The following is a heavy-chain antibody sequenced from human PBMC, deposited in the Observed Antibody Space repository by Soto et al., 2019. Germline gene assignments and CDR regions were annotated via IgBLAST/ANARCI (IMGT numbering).Heavy chain of an antibody. D-gene: IGHD1-1*01. CDR1: GGSISGYY. J-gene: IGHJ5*02. V-gene: IGHV4-59*01. CDR2: VYSSGST. CDR3: AIGRFTGTTQVEWFVP. Sequence: KSSETLSLTCTATGGSISGYYWNWIRQPPGKGLEWIGYVYSSGSTNYNPSLKNRVTISIGTSYNQFSLKLNSLTAADTSVYYCAIGRFTGTTQVEWFVPWGQGTLVTVSS.